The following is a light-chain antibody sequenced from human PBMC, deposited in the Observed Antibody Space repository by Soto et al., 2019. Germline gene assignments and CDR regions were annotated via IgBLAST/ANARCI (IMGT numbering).Light chain of an antibody. Sequence: EIVLTQSPGTLSLSPGERATLSCRASQSVRSNYLAWYQQKPGQAPRLLIYGASTRATGIPDRFSGSGSGTDFALSISRLEPEDFAVYYCQQYGSSPFTVGPGTKVDLK. V-gene: IGKV3-20*01. CDR1: QSVRSNY. CDR3: QQYGSSPFT. CDR2: GAS. J-gene: IGKJ3*01.